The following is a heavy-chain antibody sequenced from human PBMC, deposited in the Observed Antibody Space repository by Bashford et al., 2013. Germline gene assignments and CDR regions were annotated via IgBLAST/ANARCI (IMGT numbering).Heavy chain of an antibody. V-gene: IGHV3-30-3*01. CDR3: ARDAYYSSGTYLDY. CDR2: ISKDGTNK. D-gene: IGHD3-10*01. J-gene: IGHJ4*02. Sequence: VRQAPGKGLEWVAVISKDGTNKYYADSVKGRFTISRDNSKNTLHVQMNSLRAEDTATYYCARDAYYSSGTYLDYWGQGTLVTVSS.